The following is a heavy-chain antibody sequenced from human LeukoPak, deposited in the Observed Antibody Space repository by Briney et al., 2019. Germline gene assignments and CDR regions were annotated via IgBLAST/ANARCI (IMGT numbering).Heavy chain of an antibody. V-gene: IGHV4-34*01. D-gene: IGHD2-21*02. CDR2: INHSGST. J-gene: IGHJ5*02. CDR3: ARVVNYYSMFDP. Sequence: KPSETLSLTCAVYGGSFSGYYWSWIRQPPGKGLEWIGEINHSGSTNYNPSLKSRVTISVDTSKNQFSLKLSSVTAADTAVYYCARVVNYYSMFDPWGQGTLVTVSS. CDR1: GGSFSGYY.